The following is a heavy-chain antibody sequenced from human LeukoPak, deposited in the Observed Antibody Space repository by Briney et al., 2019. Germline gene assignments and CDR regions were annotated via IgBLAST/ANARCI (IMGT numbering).Heavy chain of an antibody. CDR2: IIPIFGTA. Sequence: ASVKVSCKASGGTFSSYAISWVRQAPGQGLEWMGGIIPIFGTANYAQKFQGRVTITADESTSTAHMELSSLRSEDTAVYSCARGVATNRYYFDYWGQGTLVTVSS. J-gene: IGHJ4*02. CDR1: GGTFSSYA. CDR3: ARGVATNRYYFDY. V-gene: IGHV1-69*13. D-gene: IGHD5-12*01.